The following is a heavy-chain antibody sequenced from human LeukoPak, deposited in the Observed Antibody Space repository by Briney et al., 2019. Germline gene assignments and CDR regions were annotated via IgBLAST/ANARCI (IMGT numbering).Heavy chain of an antibody. J-gene: IGHJ6*04. CDR2: VRDDGSDK. CDR1: GFTFSSYG. V-gene: IGHV3-30*02. CDR3: AELGITMIGGV. D-gene: IGHD3-10*02. Sequence: GGSLRLSCVASGFTFSSYGMHWGRQAPGRGLEWVAFVRDDGSDKFYADSVKGRFTISRDSSKNTLYLQMNSLRAEDTAVYYCAELGITMIGGVWGKGTTVTISS.